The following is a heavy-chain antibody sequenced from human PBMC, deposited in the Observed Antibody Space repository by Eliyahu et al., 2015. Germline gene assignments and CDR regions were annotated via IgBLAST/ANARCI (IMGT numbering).Heavy chain of an antibody. J-gene: IGHJ4*02. D-gene: IGHD2-21*01. V-gene: IGHV4-39*01. CDR3: ARTGRGSLWWPDS. Sequence: QVQLQESGPGLVKPSETLSLTCTXSXVSXXSTNFXWGWIRQPPGKGLEWIGSMYYGVNTYYNPSLKSRVSMSVDTSKNQFSLNLSSVTAADTAVYYCARTGRGSLWWPDSWGQGTLVTVSS. CDR2: MYYGVNT. CDR1: XVSXXSTNFX.